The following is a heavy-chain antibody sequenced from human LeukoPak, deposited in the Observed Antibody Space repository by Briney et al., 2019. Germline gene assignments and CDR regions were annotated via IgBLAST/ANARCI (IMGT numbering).Heavy chain of an antibody. J-gene: IGHJ4*02. CDR2: IYYSGST. CDR1: GGSISSYY. CDR3: ARANGDPIQKNLDY. D-gene: IGHD4-17*01. V-gene: IGHV4-59*01. Sequence: SETLSLTCTVSGGSISSYYWSWIRQPPGKGLEWIGYIYYSGSTNYNPSLKSRVTISVDTSKNQFSLKLSSVTAADTAVYYCARANGDPIQKNLDYWGQGTLVTVSS.